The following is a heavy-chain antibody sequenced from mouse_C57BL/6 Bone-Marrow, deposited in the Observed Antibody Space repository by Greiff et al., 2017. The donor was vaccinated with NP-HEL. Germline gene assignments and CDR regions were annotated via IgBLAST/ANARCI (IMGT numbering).Heavy chain of an antibody. CDR1: GYTFTSYW. J-gene: IGHJ4*01. CDR3: ARALYGSSYEGAMDY. V-gene: IGHV1-50*01. D-gene: IGHD1-1*01. Sequence: VQLQQPGAELVKPGASVKLSCKASGYTFTSYWMQWVKQRPGQGLEWIGEIDPSDSYTNYNQKFKGKATLTVDTSSSTAYMQLSSLTSEDSAVYYCARALYGSSYEGAMDYWGQGTSVTVS. CDR2: IDPSDSYT.